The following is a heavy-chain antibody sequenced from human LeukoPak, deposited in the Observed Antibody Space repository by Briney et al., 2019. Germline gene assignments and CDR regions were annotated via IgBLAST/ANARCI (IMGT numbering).Heavy chain of an antibody. J-gene: IGHJ5*02. Sequence: PGGSLRLSCAASGFTFSSYWMSWVRQAPGKGLEWVSYISIDSTTIYYAASAKGRFTISRDNVKNSLYLQMNSLTAEDTAMYYCARDVGYRSWFDPWGQGTLVTVSS. CDR1: GFTFSSYW. CDR2: ISIDSTTI. D-gene: IGHD5-18*01. V-gene: IGHV3-48*01. CDR3: ARDVGYRSWFDP.